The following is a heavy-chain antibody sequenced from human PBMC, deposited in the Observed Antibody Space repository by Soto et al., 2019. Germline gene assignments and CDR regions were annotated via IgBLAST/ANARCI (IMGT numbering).Heavy chain of an antibody. CDR1: GFPFSSYG. D-gene: IGHD3-22*01. V-gene: IGHV3-33*01. Sequence: QVQMVESGGGVVQPGRSLRLSCAASGFPFSSYGFHWVRQAPGKGLEWVAVIWYDGSQRYYADSVKGRFIISRDDSKNTLYLQINRLGSEDTAVYYCARDLGHYSRGASYFDYWGQGTLVTVSS. J-gene: IGHJ4*02. CDR3: ARDLGHYSRGASYFDY. CDR2: IWYDGSQR.